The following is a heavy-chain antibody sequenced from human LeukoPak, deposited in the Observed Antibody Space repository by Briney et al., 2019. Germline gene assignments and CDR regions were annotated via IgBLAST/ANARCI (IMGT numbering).Heavy chain of an antibody. CDR3: ARGGYSNYGIDY. Sequence: GALRLSCEASGFTFTSYVMNWVRQDPGKGLEWVSGISGSGGDTYYTDSVKGRFTISRDNAKNSLYLQMNSLRAEDTAVYYCARGGYSNYGIDYWGQGTLVTVSS. V-gene: IGHV3-21*01. CDR2: ISGSGGDT. J-gene: IGHJ4*02. D-gene: IGHD4-11*01. CDR1: GFTFTSYV.